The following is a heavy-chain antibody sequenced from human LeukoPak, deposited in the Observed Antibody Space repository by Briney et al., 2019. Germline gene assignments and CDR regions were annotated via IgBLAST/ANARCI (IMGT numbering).Heavy chain of an antibody. CDR3: ATAGRGYSYRSPRSGFDY. Sequence: GGSLGLSCAASGFTFSSYEMNWVRQAPGKGLEWVSYISSSGSTIYYADSVKGRFTISRDNAKDSLYLQMNSLRAEDTAVYYCATAGRGYSYRSPRSGFDYWGQGTLVTVSS. CDR2: ISSSGSTI. V-gene: IGHV3-48*03. J-gene: IGHJ4*02. D-gene: IGHD5-18*01. CDR1: GFTFSSYE.